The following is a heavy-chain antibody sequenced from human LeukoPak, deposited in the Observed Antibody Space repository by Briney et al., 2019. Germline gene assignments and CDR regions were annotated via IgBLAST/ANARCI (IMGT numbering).Heavy chain of an antibody. CDR1: GFSFSSYA. Sequence: GGSLRLSCAASGFSFSSYAMRWVRQAPGKGLEWVSAISGSGGTTYYADSVKGLLTISRDNSKNTLYLQMNSLRVEDTAVYYCAKVGATLYYFDYWGQGSLVTVSS. D-gene: IGHD1-26*01. CDR3: AKVGATLYYFDY. CDR2: ISGSGGTT. J-gene: IGHJ4*02. V-gene: IGHV3-23*01.